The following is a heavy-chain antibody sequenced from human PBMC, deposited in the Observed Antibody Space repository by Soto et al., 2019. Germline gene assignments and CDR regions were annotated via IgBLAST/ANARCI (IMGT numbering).Heavy chain of an antibody. V-gene: IGHV4-30-4*01. J-gene: IGHJ4*02. CDR3: ARGGHVGSATSCCHNF. Sequence: SETLSLTCTVSGDSISSGFYYWTWIRQTPGKGLEWIGYTFHSGATYFNSSLEGRVSISVDTSKNQFFLKLTSVTAADTAVYYCARGGHVGSATSCCHNFWGQGTLVTVSS. CDR2: TFHSGAT. CDR1: GDSISSGFYY. D-gene: IGHD2-2*01.